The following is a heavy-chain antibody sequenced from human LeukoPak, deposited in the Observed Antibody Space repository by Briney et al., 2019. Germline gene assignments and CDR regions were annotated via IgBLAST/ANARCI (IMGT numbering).Heavy chain of an antibody. D-gene: IGHD2-21*02. Sequence: PSQTLSLTCAVSGGSISSGGYSWRWIRQPPGKGLEWIGYIYHSGSTYYNPSLKSRVTISVDRSKNQFSLKLSSVTAADTAVYYCARKQRVTAIDYWGQGTLVTVSS. CDR3: ARKQRVTAIDY. CDR2: IYHSGST. J-gene: IGHJ4*02. V-gene: IGHV4-30-2*01. CDR1: GGSISSGGYS.